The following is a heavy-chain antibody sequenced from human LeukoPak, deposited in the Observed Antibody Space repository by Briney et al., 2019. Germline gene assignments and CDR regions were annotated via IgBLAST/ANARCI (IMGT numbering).Heavy chain of an antibody. V-gene: IGHV4-59*01. D-gene: IGHD4-23*01. CDR3: TRDAETHGGSFDY. J-gene: IGHJ4*02. Sequence: SETLSLTCTVSGGSISSYYWSWIRQPPGKGLEWIGYIYYSGSTNYNPSLKSRVTISVDTSKNQFSLKLSSVTAADTAVYYCTRDAETHGGSFDYWGPGTLVTVSS. CDR1: GGSISSYY. CDR2: IYYSGST.